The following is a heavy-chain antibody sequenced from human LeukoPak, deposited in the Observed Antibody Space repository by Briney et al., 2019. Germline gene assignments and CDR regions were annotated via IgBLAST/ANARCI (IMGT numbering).Heavy chain of an antibody. Sequence: GGSLRLSCIASGFTFGDYAMNWVRQAPGKGLEWVGCIRSKSYGGATDYAASLKGRLSISRDDSKGLAYLQMNSLRTEDTAVYFCIRDERIAVFGHWGQGTLVTVSS. CDR3: IRDERIAVFGH. V-gene: IGHV3-49*04. D-gene: IGHD6-19*01. J-gene: IGHJ4*02. CDR2: IRSKSYGGAT. CDR1: GFTFGDYA.